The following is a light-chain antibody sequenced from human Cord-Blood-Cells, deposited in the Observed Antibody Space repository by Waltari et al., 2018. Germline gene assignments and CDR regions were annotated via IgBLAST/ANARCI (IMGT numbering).Light chain of an antibody. Sequence: QSVLTQPPSVSAAPGQKVTISCSGSSPNIGHNYVSWYQQLPGTAPKLLIYDNNKRPSGIPDRFSGSKSGTSATLGITGLQTGDEADYYCGTWDSSLSVVFGGGTKLTVL. CDR3: GTWDSSLSVV. J-gene: IGLJ2*01. CDR1: SPNIGHNY. CDR2: DNN. V-gene: IGLV1-51*01.